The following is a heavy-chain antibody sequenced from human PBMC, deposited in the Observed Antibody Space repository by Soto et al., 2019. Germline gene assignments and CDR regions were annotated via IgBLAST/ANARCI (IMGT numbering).Heavy chain of an antibody. CDR1: GDSVTSHY. D-gene: IGHD2-21*02. CDR3: GRPGGDFVLPSDY. Sequence: PSETLSLTCSFSGDSVTSHYLTWIRLSPEKGLEWIGYMHYTGFSHYNPSLAGRVTMSVDTSKNQFSLNLNSVTAADTAVYFCGRPGGDFVLPSDYWGPGTLVSVSS. CDR2: MHYTGFS. J-gene: IGHJ4*02. V-gene: IGHV4-59*08.